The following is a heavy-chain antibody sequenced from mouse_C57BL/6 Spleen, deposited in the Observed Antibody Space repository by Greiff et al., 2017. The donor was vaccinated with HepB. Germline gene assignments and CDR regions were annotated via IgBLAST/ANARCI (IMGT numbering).Heavy chain of an antibody. CDR2: IWSVGST. Sequence: QVQLQQSGPGLVQPSQSLSITCTVSGFSLTSYGVHWVRQSPGKGLEWLGVIWSVGSTDYNAAFISRLSISKDNSKSQVFFKMNSLQADDTAIYYCARVGYYSNPAWFAYWGQGTLVTVSA. CDR1: GFSLTSYG. CDR3: ARVGYYSNPAWFAY. J-gene: IGHJ3*01. D-gene: IGHD2-5*01. V-gene: IGHV2-2*01.